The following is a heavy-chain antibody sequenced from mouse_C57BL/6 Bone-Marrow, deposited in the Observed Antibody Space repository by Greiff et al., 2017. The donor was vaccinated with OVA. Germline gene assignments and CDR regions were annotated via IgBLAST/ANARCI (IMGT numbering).Heavy chain of an antibody. J-gene: IGHJ1*03. Sequence: QVQLKESGPELVKPGASVKISCKASGYAFSSSWMNWVKQRPGKGLEWIGRIYPGDGDTNYNGKFKGKATLTADKSSSTAYMQLSSLTSEDSAVYFCARGGIYLGYFDVWGTGTTVTVSS. CDR2: IYPGDGDT. CDR3: ARGGIYLGYFDV. V-gene: IGHV1-82*01. D-gene: IGHD1-3*01. CDR1: GYAFSSSW.